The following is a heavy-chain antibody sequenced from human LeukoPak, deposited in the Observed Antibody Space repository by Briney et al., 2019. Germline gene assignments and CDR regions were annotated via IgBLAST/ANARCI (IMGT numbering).Heavy chain of an antibody. D-gene: IGHD1-26*01. V-gene: IGHV3-7*03. Sequence: GGSLRLSCAASGFTFSSYWMSWVRQAPGKGLEWVANINKDGGERYYVDSVKGRFTISRDNAKNSLYLQMNSLRADDTAVYYCVKDSPPRYSGSPPAYWGQGTLVTVSS. J-gene: IGHJ4*02. CDR1: GFTFSSYW. CDR2: INKDGGER. CDR3: VKDSPPRYSGSPPAY.